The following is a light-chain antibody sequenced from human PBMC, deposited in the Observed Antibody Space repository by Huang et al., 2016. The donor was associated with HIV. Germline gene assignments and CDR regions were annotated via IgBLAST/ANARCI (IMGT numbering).Light chain of an antibody. CDR1: QSVSTD. J-gene: IGKJ4*01. CDR2: HAA. Sequence: EIVLTQSPATLSLSPGERATLSCRASQSVSTDLAWYQQKPGQPPRLLIYHAATRATDIPARFSGSGSGTDFTLTISSLEPEDFVVYYCQQHNSWPLTFGGGTKVEIK. V-gene: IGKV3-11*01. CDR3: QQHNSWPLT.